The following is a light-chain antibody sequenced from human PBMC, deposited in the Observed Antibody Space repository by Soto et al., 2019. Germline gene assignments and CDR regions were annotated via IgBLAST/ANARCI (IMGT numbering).Light chain of an antibody. J-gene: IGKJ1*01. CDR1: QSFSNY. Sequence: DIQMTQSPSSVSASVVDRITITCRTSQSFSNYLTWYQHKPGKAPKLLIYSATVLQSGVPSRFSGSGSGTDFTLTISRLQPEDSATYYCQQTYTIPWTFGQGTKVDIK. CDR2: SAT. V-gene: IGKV1-39*01. CDR3: QQTYTIPWT.